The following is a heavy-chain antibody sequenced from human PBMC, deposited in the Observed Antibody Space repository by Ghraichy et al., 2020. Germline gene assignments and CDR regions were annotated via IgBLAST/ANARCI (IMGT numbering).Heavy chain of an antibody. D-gene: IGHD6-19*01. Sequence: SETLSLTCTVSGDSISGSSYYWGWIRQPPGKGLEWIGTIFSNGNTYYNLSLKSRVTISVDTSKNQFSLKLSSVTAADTAVYYCARHSTGWYDWFDPWGQGTLVTVSS. J-gene: IGHJ5*02. CDR3: ARHSTGWYDWFDP. CDR1: GDSISGSSYY. CDR2: IFSNGNT. V-gene: IGHV4-39*01.